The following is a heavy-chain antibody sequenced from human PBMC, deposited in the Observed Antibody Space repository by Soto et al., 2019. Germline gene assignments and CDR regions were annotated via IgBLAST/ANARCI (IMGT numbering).Heavy chain of an antibody. V-gene: IGHV3-48*03. D-gene: IGHD3-3*01. CDR1: GFTFSSYE. CDR2: ISSSGSTI. Sequence: ESGGGLVQPGGSLRLSCAASGFTFSSYEMNWVRQAPGKGLEWVSYISSSGSTIYYADSVKGRFTISRDNAKNSLYLQMNSLRAEDTAVYYCARDAYDFWSGYYSYYYYGMDVWGQGTTVTVSS. CDR3: ARDAYDFWSGYYSYYYYGMDV. J-gene: IGHJ6*02.